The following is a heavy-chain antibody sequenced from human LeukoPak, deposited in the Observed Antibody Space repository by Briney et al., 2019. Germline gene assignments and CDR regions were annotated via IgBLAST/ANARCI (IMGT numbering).Heavy chain of an antibody. Sequence: GGSLRLSCAASGFSFDNYAMSWVRQAPGKGLEWVSAIGGSTGRTYYADSVKGRFTVSRDDSKNTLYLQMTSLRAEDTAIYYCAKDRRSLVGPTNFDYWGQGTPVTVSS. V-gene: IGHV3-23*01. CDR3: AKDRRSLVGPTNFDY. CDR2: IGGSTGRT. J-gene: IGHJ4*02. CDR1: GFSFDNYA. D-gene: IGHD1-26*01.